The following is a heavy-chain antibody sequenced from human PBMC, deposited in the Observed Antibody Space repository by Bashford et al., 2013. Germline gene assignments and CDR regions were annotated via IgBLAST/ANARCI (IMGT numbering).Heavy chain of an antibody. CDR2: IYPTDSNV. CDR3: ARHSHGNSWPWDF. D-gene: IGHD6-13*01. CDR1: GYIFTSCW. V-gene: IGHV5-51*01. J-gene: IGHJ4*02. Sequence: ESLKXSCXGSGYIFTSCWIGWVRQMPGRAWSGWGSIYPTDSNVRYNPSFQGQVTISVDKSINTAYLQWNGLQASDTAMYYCARHSHGNSWPWDFWGQGTLVTVSS.